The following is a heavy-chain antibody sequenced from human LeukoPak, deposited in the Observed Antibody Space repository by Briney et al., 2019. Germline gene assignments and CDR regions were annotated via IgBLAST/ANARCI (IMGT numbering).Heavy chain of an antibody. CDR2: IYPGDSDT. J-gene: IGHJ4*02. CDR1: GYSFSSSW. Sequence: GESLKISCQGSGYSFSSSWIGWVRQMPGKGLEWMGIIYPGDSDTRYSPSFQGQVTISTDKSISTAYLQWSSLKASDTAMYYCARSASSWYNVFDYWGQGTLVTVSS. D-gene: IGHD6-13*01. CDR3: ARSASSWYNVFDY. V-gene: IGHV5-51*01.